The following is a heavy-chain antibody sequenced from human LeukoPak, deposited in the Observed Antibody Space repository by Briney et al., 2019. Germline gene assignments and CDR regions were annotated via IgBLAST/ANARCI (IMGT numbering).Heavy chain of an antibody. J-gene: IGHJ3*02. Sequence: ASVKVSCKASGYTFTSYGISWVRQAPGQGLEWMGWISAYNGNTNYAQKLQGRVTMTTDTSTSTAYMELRSLRSDDTAVYYCATVRPNYDFWSGYNQDAFDIWGQGTMVTVSS. V-gene: IGHV1-18*01. CDR1: GYTFTSYG. CDR2: ISAYNGNT. D-gene: IGHD3-3*01. CDR3: ATVRPNYDFWSGYNQDAFDI.